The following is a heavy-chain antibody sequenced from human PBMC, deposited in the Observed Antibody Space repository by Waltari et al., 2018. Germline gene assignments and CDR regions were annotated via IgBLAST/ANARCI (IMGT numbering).Heavy chain of an antibody. CDR2: IYYSGGT. V-gene: IGHV4-30-4*01. CDR3: ARREGYNSLDY. Sequence: QVQLQESGPGLVKPSQTLSLTCSVSGGSVNNGEFFWSWIRQPPGKGLEWIGYIYYSGGTYYNPSLKSRLTMSVDTSKNQFSLNLRSVTAADTAVHYCARREGYNSLDYWGQGILVTVSS. D-gene: IGHD1-1*01. CDR1: GGSVNNGEFF. J-gene: IGHJ4*02.